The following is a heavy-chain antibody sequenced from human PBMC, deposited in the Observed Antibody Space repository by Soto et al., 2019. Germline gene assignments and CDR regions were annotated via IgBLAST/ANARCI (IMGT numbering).Heavy chain of an antibody. V-gene: IGHV4-30-4*01. Sequence: SETLSLTCTVSGGSISSGDYYWSRIRQPPGKGLEWIGYIYYSGSTYYNPSLKSRVTISVDTSKNQFSLKLSSVTAADTAVYYCARDPGPRHDYYGSGSPRYGMDVWGQGTTVTVSS. D-gene: IGHD3-10*01. J-gene: IGHJ6*02. CDR3: ARDPGPRHDYYGSGSPRYGMDV. CDR1: GGSISSGDYY. CDR2: IYYSGST.